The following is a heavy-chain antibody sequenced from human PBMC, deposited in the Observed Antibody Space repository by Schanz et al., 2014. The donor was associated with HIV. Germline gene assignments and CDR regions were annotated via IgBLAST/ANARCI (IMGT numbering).Heavy chain of an antibody. V-gene: IGHV1-69*06. Sequence: QVQLVQSGAEGKMPGSSVKVSCKASGGTFSNYAMTWVRQAPGQGLEWMAGIIPIIGTADYAQKFQGRVTITADKSTSTLYLELSSLRSEDTAVYYCTRTYTGDWSTGADWGQGTLVTVSS. CDR2: IIPIIGTA. CDR1: GGTFSNYA. CDR3: TRTYTGDWSTGAD. D-gene: IGHD2-21*02. J-gene: IGHJ4*02.